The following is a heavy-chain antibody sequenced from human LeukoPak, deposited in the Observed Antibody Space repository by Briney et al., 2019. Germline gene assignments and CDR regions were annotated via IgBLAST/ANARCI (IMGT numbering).Heavy chain of an antibody. CDR2: ISYDGSNK. V-gene: IGHV3-30*18. CDR1: GFTFSSYG. J-gene: IGHJ4*02. Sequence: GGSLRLSCAASGFTFSSYGMHWVRQAPGKGLEWVAVISYDGSNKYYADSVKGRFTISRDNSKNTLYLQMNSLRAEDTAVYYCAKVSSSDWYYFDYWGQGTLVTVSS. CDR3: AKVSSSDWYYFDY. D-gene: IGHD6-19*01.